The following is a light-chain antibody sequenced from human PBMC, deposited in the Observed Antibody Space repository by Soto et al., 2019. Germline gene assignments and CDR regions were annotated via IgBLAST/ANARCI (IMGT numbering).Light chain of an antibody. V-gene: IGKV3D-20*01. CDR3: QQYGSSIT. CDR1: QIVSNT. CDR2: DAS. J-gene: IGKJ5*01. Sequence: ETVMTQSPATLSVSPGERATLSCRASQIVSNTLAWYQHKPGLPPRLLIYDASRRATGIPARFSGSGSGTEFPLTISRLEPEDFAVYYCQQYGSSITFGQGTRREIK.